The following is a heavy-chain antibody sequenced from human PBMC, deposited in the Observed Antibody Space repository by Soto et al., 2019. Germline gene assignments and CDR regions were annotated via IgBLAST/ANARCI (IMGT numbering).Heavy chain of an antibody. CDR3: ARDPYSGYDLGTNDAFDI. D-gene: IGHD5-12*01. CDR2: MSAYNGNT. V-gene: IGHV1-18*01. CDR1: GYTFTSYG. Sequence: ASVKVSCKASGYTFTSYGISWVRQAPGQGLEGMGWMSAYNGNTNYAQKLQGRVTMTTDTSTSTAYMELRSLRSDDTAVYYCARDPYSGYDLGTNDAFDIWGQGTMVTVSS. J-gene: IGHJ3*02.